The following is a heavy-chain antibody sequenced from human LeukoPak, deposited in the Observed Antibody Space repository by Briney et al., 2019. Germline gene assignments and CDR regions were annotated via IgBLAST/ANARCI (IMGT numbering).Heavy chain of an antibody. Sequence: SETLSLTCTVSGGSISSGRYYWSWIRQPAGKGLEWIGRIYFRGSTNYNPSLKSRVTISIDTSKNQFSLNVSSVTAADTAVYYCARIGLGELSFLPEEAFDIWGQGTMVTVSS. D-gene: IGHD3-16*02. J-gene: IGHJ3*02. CDR3: ARIGLGELSFLPEEAFDI. V-gene: IGHV4-61*02. CDR1: GGSISSGRYY. CDR2: IYFRGST.